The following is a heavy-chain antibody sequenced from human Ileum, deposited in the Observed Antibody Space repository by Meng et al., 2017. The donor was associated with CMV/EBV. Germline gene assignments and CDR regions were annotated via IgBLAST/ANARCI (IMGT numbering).Heavy chain of an antibody. CDR3: ARMYCSTTTCYTDAFDI. V-gene: IGHV3-7*01. Sequence: GGSLRLSCAASGFTFSSYWMSWVRQAPGKGLEWVANIKQDVSEIYYVGSVKGRFTISRDNAKNSVYLQMNSLRAEDTAVYYCARMYCSTTTCYTDAFDIWGQGTMVTVSS. D-gene: IGHD2-2*02. CDR2: IKQDVSEI. CDR1: GFTFSSYW. J-gene: IGHJ3*02.